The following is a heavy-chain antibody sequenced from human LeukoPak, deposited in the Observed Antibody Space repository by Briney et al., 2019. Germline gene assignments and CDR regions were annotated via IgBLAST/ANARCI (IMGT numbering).Heavy chain of an antibody. V-gene: IGHV3-33*01. CDR2: IWYDGSNK. D-gene: IGHD5-18*01. CDR1: GFTFSSYG. Sequence: PGRSLRLSCAAFGFTFSSYGMHWVRQAPGKGLEWVAVIWYDGSNKYYADSVKGRFTISRDNSKNTLYLQMNSLRAEDTAVYYCARDAGYSYGSYYYYYGMDVWGQGTTVTVSS. CDR3: ARDAGYSYGSYYYYYGMDV. J-gene: IGHJ6*02.